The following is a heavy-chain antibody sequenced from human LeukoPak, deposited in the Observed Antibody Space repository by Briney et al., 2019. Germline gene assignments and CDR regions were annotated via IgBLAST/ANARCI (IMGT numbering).Heavy chain of an antibody. D-gene: IGHD3-10*01. J-gene: IGHJ4*02. V-gene: IGHV3-33*01. CDR2: IWYDGSNK. Sequence: GGSLRLSCAASGFTFSNYAMSWVRQAPGKGLEWLAFIWYDGSNKYYADSVKGRFTISRDNSKNTVYLQMNSLRAEDTAVYYCVRGSGLVVRGDFFDYWGQGTLVTVSS. CDR3: VRGSGLVVRGDFFDY. CDR1: GFTFSNYA.